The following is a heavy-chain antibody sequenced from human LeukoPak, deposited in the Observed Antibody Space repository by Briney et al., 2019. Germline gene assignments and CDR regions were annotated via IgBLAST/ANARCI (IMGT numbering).Heavy chain of an antibody. CDR3: ARELRAVAGTGFDP. CDR2: INPSGGST. CDR1: GYTFTSYY. J-gene: IGHJ5*02. Sequence: GASVKVSCKASGYTFTSYYMHWVRQAPGQGLEWMGIINPSGGSTSYAQKFQGRVTMTRDTSPSTVYMELSSQRSEDTTVYYCARELRAVAGTGFDPWGQGTLVTVSS. D-gene: IGHD6-19*01. V-gene: IGHV1-46*01.